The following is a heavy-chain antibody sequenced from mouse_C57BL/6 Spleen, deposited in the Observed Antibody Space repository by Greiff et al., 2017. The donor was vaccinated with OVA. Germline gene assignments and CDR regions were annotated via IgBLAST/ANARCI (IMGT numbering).Heavy chain of an antibody. J-gene: IGHJ4*01. Sequence: EVQLQESGGGLVKPGGSLKLSCAASGFTFSDYGMHWVRQAPEKGLEWVAYISSGSSTIYYADTVKGRFTISRDNAKNTLFLQMTSLRSEDTAMYYCARGLLRGNYAMDYWGQGISVTVSS. CDR1: GFTFSDYG. CDR3: ARGLLRGNYAMDY. V-gene: IGHV5-17*01. D-gene: IGHD1-1*01. CDR2: ISSGSSTI.